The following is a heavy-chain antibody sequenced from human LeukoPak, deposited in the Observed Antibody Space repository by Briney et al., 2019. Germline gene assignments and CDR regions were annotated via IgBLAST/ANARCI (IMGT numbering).Heavy chain of an antibody. V-gene: IGHV3-7*05. J-gene: IGHJ4*02. D-gene: IGHD7-27*01. CDR2: IKQDGSEK. CDR1: GFTFSSYW. CDR3: GLLTGVDY. Sequence: PGGSLRLSCAASGFTFSSYWMSWVRQAPGKGLGWVASIKQDGSEKYYVDSVKGRFTISRDNANNSLYLQMNSLRAEDTAVYYCGLLTGVDYWGQGTLVTVSS.